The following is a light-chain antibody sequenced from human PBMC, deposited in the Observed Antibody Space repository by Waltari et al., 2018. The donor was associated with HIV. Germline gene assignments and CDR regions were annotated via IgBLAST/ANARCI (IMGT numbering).Light chain of an antibody. CDR1: LLTEKY. CDR3: YSAANNNLRI. V-gene: IGLV3-27*01. CDR2: KDS. J-gene: IGLJ2*01. Sequence: SYELTQPSSVSVSPGQTAKITCSGDLLTEKYARWFQQKPGQAPGLLIFKDSERPSGIPGRFSGSSSESTVTLTISGAQVEDEGDYYCYSAANNNLRIFGGGTKLTVL.